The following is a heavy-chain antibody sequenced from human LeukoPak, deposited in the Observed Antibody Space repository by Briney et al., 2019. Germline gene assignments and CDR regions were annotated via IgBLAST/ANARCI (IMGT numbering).Heavy chain of an antibody. CDR3: ARVFRGFITHLNYYHSYVDV. Sequence: ASVKVSCKASGYTFTGYYMHWVRQAPGQGLEWMGWINPNSGATNYAQKFQGRVTMTRDTSISTASMELSSLKPDDTAVYYCARVFRGFITHLNYYHSYVDVWGKGTTVTVSS. V-gene: IGHV1-2*02. CDR1: GYTFTGYY. CDR2: INPNSGAT. J-gene: IGHJ6*03. D-gene: IGHD3-10*01.